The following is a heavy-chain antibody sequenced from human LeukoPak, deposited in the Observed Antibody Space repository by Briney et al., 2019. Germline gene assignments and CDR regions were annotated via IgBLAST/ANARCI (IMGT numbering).Heavy chain of an antibody. CDR2: ISSSSSYI. Sequence: GGSLRLSCAASGFTFSSYSMNWVRQAPGKVLEWVSSISSSSSYIYYADSVKGRFTISRDNAKNSLYLQMNSLRAEDTAVYYCARDHEGGVDYWGQGTLVTVSS. V-gene: IGHV3-21*01. CDR3: ARDHEGGVDY. D-gene: IGHD1-26*01. CDR1: GFTFSSYS. J-gene: IGHJ4*02.